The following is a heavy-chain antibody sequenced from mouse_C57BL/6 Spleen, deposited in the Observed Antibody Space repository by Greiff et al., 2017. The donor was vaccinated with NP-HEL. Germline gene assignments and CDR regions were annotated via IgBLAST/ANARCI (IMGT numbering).Heavy chain of an antibody. V-gene: IGHV1-26*01. CDR2: INPNNGGT. CDR3: AYDYDGGYAMDY. J-gene: IGHJ4*01. CDR1: GYTFTDYY. Sequence: EVQLQQSGPELVKPGASVKISCKASGYTFTDYYMNWVKQSHGKSLEWIGDINPNNGGTSYNQKFKGKATLTVDKSSSTAYMELRSLTSEDSAVYYCAYDYDGGYAMDYWGQGTSVTVSS. D-gene: IGHD2-4*01.